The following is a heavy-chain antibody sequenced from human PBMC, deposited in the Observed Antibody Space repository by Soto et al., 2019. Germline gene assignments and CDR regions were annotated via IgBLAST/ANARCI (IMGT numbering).Heavy chain of an antibody. D-gene: IGHD3-16*01. Sequence: QFHLVQSGDEVTNPGASVKVSCKASGYRCTRYGIGWARQAPGQGLEWRGWINAYNGNTNYAQNLQGRLTLTTDTSTTTAYMELRSLRSNDTAIYYCAMVDVYVTPSPQDVWGQGTTVTVSS. CDR3: AMVDVYVTPSPQDV. V-gene: IGHV1-18*01. J-gene: IGHJ6*02. CDR2: INAYNGNT. CDR1: GYRCTRYG.